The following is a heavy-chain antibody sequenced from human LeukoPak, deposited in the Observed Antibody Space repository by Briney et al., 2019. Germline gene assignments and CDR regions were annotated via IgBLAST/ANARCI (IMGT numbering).Heavy chain of an antibody. CDR2: IYYSGST. CDR3: ARTDLGDRYFDP. Sequence: SETLSLTCTVSGGSISSGGYYWSWIRQHPGKGLEWIGYIYYSGSTYYNPSLKSRVTISVDTSKNQFSLKLSSVTAADTAVHYCARTDLGDRYFDPWGRGTLVTVSS. CDR1: GGSISSGGYY. V-gene: IGHV4-31*03. J-gene: IGHJ2*01. D-gene: IGHD3-10*01.